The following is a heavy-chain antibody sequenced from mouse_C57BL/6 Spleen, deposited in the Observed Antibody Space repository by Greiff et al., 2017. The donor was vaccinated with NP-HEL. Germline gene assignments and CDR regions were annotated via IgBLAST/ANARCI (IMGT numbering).Heavy chain of an antibody. D-gene: IGHD2-1*01. CDR3: AREDGNF. J-gene: IGHJ4*01. CDR2: ISDGGSYT. CDR1: GFTFSSYA. V-gene: IGHV5-4*01. Sequence: DVQLVESGGGLVKPGGSLKLSCAASGFTFSSYAMSWVRQTPEKRLEWVATISDGGSYTYYPDNVKGRFTISRDNAKNNLYLQMSHLKSEDTAMYYCAREDGNFWGQGTSVTVSS.